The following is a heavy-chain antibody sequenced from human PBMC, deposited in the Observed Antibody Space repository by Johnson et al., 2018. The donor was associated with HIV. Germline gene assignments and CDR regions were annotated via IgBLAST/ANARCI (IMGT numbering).Heavy chain of an antibody. Sequence: QVQLVESGGGVVQPGGSLRLSCAASGFTFSSYGMDWVRQAPGKGLEWVAFIRYDGSSKYYADSVKGRFTVSRDKSKNTLYLQMKSLRPEDTAVYYCARVVVITYHDAFDIWGQGTMVTVSS. CDR2: IRYDGSSK. CDR3: ARVVVITYHDAFDI. CDR1: GFTFSSYG. V-gene: IGHV3-30*02. D-gene: IGHD3-22*01. J-gene: IGHJ3*02.